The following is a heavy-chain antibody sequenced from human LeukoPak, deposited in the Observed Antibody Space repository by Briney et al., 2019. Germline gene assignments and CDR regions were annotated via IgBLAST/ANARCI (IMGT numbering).Heavy chain of an antibody. V-gene: IGHV1-2*02. Sequence: ASVKVSCKASGYTFTGYYMHWVRQAPGQGLEWMGWINPSSGGTNYEQKFQGRVTMTRDTSISTAYMELSRLRSDDTAVYYCARDYDILTGYYDYWGQGTLVTVSS. J-gene: IGHJ4*02. CDR1: GYTFTGYY. CDR2: INPSSGGT. CDR3: ARDYDILTGYYDY. D-gene: IGHD3-9*01.